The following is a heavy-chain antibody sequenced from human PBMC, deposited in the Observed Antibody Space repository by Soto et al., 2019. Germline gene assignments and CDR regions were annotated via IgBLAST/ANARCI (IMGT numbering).Heavy chain of an antibody. J-gene: IGHJ4*02. CDR1: GFTFSSYG. CDR3: SKSVFNLNHRFFDY. CDR2: ISYDGINK. D-gene: IGHD1-1*01. V-gene: IGHV3-30*18. Sequence: QVQLVESGGGVVQPGRSLRLSCAASGFTFSSYGMHWVRQAPGKGLEWVAVISYDGINKYYADSVKGRFTISRDNSKNTLYLQMNSLRAEDTAVYYFSKSVFNLNHRFFDYWGQGTLVTVSS.